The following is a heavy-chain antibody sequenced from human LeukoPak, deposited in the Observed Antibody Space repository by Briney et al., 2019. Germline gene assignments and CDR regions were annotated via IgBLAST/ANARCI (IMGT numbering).Heavy chain of an antibody. CDR2: IYTSGST. V-gene: IGHV4-4*09. CDR3: ARTYCGGDCSFDP. Sequence: SETLSLTCTVSGGSISSYYWSWIRQPPGKGLEWIGYIYTSGSTSYNPSLKGRVTISVDTSKNQFSLKLSSVTAADTAVYYCARTYCGGDCSFDPWGQGTLVTVSS. CDR1: GGSISSYY. J-gene: IGHJ5*02. D-gene: IGHD2-21*02.